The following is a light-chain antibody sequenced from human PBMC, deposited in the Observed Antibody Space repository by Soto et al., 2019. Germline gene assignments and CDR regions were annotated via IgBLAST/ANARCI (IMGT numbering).Light chain of an antibody. CDR3: QQYGSSPPWT. Sequence: EIVLTQSPGTLSLSPGEIATLSCRASQSVSSNFLAWYQQKPGQAPRLLIYGASSRATGIPDRFSGSGSGTDFTLTISRLEPEDFAVYYCQQYGSSPPWTFGQGPKVEIK. J-gene: IGKJ1*01. CDR2: GAS. V-gene: IGKV3-20*01. CDR1: QSVSSNF.